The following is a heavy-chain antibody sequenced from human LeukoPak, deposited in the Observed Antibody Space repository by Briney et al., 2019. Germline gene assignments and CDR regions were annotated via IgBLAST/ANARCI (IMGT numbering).Heavy chain of an antibody. CDR1: GGSFSGYY. CDR3: ARSRERICSNPPCYVDLQAT. J-gene: IGHJ4*02. CDR2: INHSGST. V-gene: IGHV4-34*01. D-gene: IGHD2-2*01. Sequence: SETLSLTCAVYGGSFSGYYWSWIRQPPGKGLEWIGEINHSGSTNYNPSLKSRVTISVDTSKNQFSLKLSSVTAADTAMYFCARSRERICSNPPCYVDLQATWGQGTLVTVSP.